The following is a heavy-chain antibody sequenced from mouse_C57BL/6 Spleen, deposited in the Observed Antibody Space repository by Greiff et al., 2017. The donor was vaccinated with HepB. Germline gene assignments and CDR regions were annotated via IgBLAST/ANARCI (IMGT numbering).Heavy chain of an antibody. CDR3: ARTTVVAEGYYFDY. CDR2: INPNNGGT. CDR1: GYTFTDYY. J-gene: IGHJ2*01. Sequence: VQLKQSGPELVKPGASVKISCKASGYTFTDYYMNWVKQSHGKSLEWIGDINPNNGGTSYNQKFKGKATLTVDKSSSTAYMELRSLTSEDSAVYYCARTTVVAEGYYFDYWGQGTTLTVSS. V-gene: IGHV1-26*01. D-gene: IGHD1-1*01.